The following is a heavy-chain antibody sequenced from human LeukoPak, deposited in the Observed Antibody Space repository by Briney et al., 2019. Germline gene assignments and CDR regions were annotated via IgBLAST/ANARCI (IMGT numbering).Heavy chain of an antibody. J-gene: IGHJ4*02. D-gene: IGHD6-13*01. Sequence: GRSLRLSCAASGFTFDDYAMHWVRQAPGKGLEWVSGISWNGGSIGYADSVKGRFTISRDNSKNTLYLQMNSLRAEDTAVYYCARTRYSSSWLYYFDYWGQGTLVTVSS. CDR3: ARTRYSSSWLYYFDY. V-gene: IGHV3-9*01. CDR2: ISWNGGSI. CDR1: GFTFDDYA.